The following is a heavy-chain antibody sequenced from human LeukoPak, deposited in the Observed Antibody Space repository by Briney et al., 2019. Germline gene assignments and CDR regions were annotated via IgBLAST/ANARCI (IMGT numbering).Heavy chain of an antibody. CDR3: ARDLEAFDAFDI. J-gene: IGHJ3*02. CDR1: GYTFTSYD. D-gene: IGHD1-1*01. Sequence: GASVKVSCKASGYTFTSYDINWVRQAPGQGLEWMGRIIPILGIANYAQKFQGRVTITADKSTSTAYMELSSLRSEDTAVYYCARDLEAFDAFDIWGQGTMVTVSS. V-gene: IGHV1-69*04. CDR2: IIPILGIA.